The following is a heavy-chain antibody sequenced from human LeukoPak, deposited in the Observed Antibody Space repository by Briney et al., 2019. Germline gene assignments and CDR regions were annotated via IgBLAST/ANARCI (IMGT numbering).Heavy chain of an antibody. CDR3: AKDSHDGIATEIDY. Sequence: GGSLRLSCEFSGIIFSTYAMNWVRQAPGKGLEWVSGISWNSGSIGYADSVKGRFTISRDNAKNSLYLQMNSLRAEDTALYYCAKDSHDGIATEIDYWGQGTLVTVSS. D-gene: IGHD6-25*01. CDR2: ISWNSGSI. CDR1: GIIFSTYA. V-gene: IGHV3-9*01. J-gene: IGHJ4*02.